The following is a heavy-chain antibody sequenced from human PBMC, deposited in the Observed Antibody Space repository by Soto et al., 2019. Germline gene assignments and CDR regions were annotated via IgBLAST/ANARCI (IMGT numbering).Heavy chain of an antibody. Sequence: QVQLVESGGGLVEPGGSLRLSCAVYGFTFSAFYMSWIRQAPGKVLQWISHISSSSDYTHYADSVKGRFTISRDNSKSLLYLQMNSLRSEVTAVYFCARDMPYSGATKYFAYWCQGTLVIVSS. CDR2: ISSSSDYT. V-gene: IGHV3-11*06. D-gene: IGHD1-26*01. CDR3: ARDMPYSGATKYFAY. CDR1: GFTFSAFY. J-gene: IGHJ4*02.